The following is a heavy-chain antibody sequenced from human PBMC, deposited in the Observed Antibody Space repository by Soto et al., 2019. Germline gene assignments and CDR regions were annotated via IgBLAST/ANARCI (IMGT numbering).Heavy chain of an antibody. Sequence: GGSLRLSCAVSGITVSSYYMSWVRQAAGKGLEWVSVIYAGTITNYADSVKGRFTIYRDNSKNTLNLEMNSLRVEDTAVYYCARIPYDNSGNIFDYWGQGTLVTVSS. CDR2: IYAGTIT. D-gene: IGHD3-22*01. CDR3: ARIPYDNSGNIFDY. V-gene: IGHV3-53*01. CDR1: GITVSSYY. J-gene: IGHJ4*02.